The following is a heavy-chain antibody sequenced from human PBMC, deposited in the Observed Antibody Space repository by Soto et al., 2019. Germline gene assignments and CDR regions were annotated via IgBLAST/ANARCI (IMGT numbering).Heavy chain of an antibody. CDR3: ARSFYDLSTATGGHWFDP. CDR2: IFYSGTT. CDR1: GGSINTAGYY. Sequence: PSETLSLTCTVSGGSINTAGYYWNWVRHSPGKGLEWIGYIFYSGTTYYNPSLESRLTMSLDKSKNHFSLRLGSVTAAGTAYYYCARSFYDLSTATGGHWFDPWGHGTLVTVSS. V-gene: IGHV4-31*03. D-gene: IGHD3-9*01. J-gene: IGHJ5*02.